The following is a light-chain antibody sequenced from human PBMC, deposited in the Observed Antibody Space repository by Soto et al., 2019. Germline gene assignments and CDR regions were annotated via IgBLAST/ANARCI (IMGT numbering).Light chain of an antibody. J-gene: IGKJ4*01. V-gene: IGKV3-20*01. Sequence: EIVLTQSPHTLSLSPGERASLSCRTSQTISSSYFAWYQQKPGQSPRLLVYAASIRAPGILDRFSGSGSGADFTLTISRLEPADFAVYYCQHYDGSLTFGGGTRVEIK. CDR2: AAS. CDR1: QTISSSY. CDR3: QHYDGSLT.